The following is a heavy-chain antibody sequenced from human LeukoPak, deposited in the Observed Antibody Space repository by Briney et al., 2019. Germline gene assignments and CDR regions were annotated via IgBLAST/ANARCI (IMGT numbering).Heavy chain of an antibody. CDR1: GFTYSSYS. D-gene: IGHD3-10*01. Sequence: PGGSLSLSCAASGFTYSSYSMNWVRQAPGKGLAWVSSISSSSSYIYYADSVKGRFTISRDNAKNSLYLQMNSLSAEDTAVYYCARDTGASYYYYGMDVWGQGTTVTVSS. CDR2: ISSSSSYI. CDR3: ARDTGASYYYYGMDV. J-gene: IGHJ6*02. V-gene: IGHV3-21*01.